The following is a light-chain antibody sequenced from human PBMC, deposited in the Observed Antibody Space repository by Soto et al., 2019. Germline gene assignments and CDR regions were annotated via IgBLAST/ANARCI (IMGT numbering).Light chain of an antibody. CDR2: DSS. CDR1: QSVSSN. CDR3: QQANSLPPT. J-gene: IGKJ5*01. Sequence: VMTPSPSTLSVSPGGRAPLSCRASQSVSSNLAWYQQKPGQAPRLLIYDSSTRTTGIPARFSGSGSGTDFTLTISSLQPEDFATYYCQQANSLPPTFGQGTRLEIK. V-gene: IGKV3-15*01.